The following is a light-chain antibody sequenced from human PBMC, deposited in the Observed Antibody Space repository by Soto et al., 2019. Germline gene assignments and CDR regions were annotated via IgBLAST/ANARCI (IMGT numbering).Light chain of an antibody. CDR2: DAS. Sequence: DIQMTQSPSTLSASVGDRVTITCRASQSISSWLAWYQQKPGKAPKLLIYDASSLERGVPSRFSGSGSGTEFTLTISSLQPDDFATYYCQQYNSYPWTFGQVTKVEIK. J-gene: IGKJ1*01. CDR1: QSISSW. V-gene: IGKV1-5*01. CDR3: QQYNSYPWT.